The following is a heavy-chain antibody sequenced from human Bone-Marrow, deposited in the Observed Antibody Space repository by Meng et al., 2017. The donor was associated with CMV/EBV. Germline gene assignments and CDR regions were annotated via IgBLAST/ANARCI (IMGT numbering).Heavy chain of an antibody. J-gene: IGHJ5*02. Sequence: CPVSGGSIRSSSYCWRWIRQPPGKGLEWIGSIYYSGSTYYNPSLKSRVTISVDTSKNQFSLKLSSVTAADTAVYYCARDRGLRLGIDPWGQGTLVTVSS. V-gene: IGHV4-39*07. CDR2: IYYSGST. D-gene: IGHD7-27*01. CDR3: ARDRGLRLGIDP. CDR1: GGSIRSSSYC.